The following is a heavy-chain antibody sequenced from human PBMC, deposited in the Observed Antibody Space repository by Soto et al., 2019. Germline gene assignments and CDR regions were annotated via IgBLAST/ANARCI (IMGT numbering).Heavy chain of an antibody. CDR3: ARDLGYCSSTCCYWGGD. Sequence: QVQLVQSGAEVKKPGASVKVSCKASGYTFTSYGISWVRQAPGQGLEWMGWISAYNGNTNYAQKLQGRVTMTTDTSTSIAYMELRGLRSDDTAVYYCARDLGYCSSTCCYWGGDWGQGTLVTVSS. J-gene: IGHJ4*02. V-gene: IGHV1-18*01. D-gene: IGHD2-2*01. CDR1: GYTFTSYG. CDR2: ISAYNGNT.